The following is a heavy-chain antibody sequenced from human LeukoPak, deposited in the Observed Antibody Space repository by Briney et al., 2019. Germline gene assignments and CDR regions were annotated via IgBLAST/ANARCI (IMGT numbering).Heavy chain of an antibody. CDR1: GFTVSTTY. Sequence: GGSLRLSCAASGFTVSTTYMSWVRQAPGKGLEWVSIIYTGGSTYYAHSVKGRFTISRDNSKNTLYLQMNSLRAADTAVYYCARDKGTSYLSSFDYWGQGTLVTVSS. CDR3: ARDKGTSYLSSFDY. J-gene: IGHJ4*02. CDR2: IYTGGST. D-gene: IGHD6-6*01. V-gene: IGHV3-66*02.